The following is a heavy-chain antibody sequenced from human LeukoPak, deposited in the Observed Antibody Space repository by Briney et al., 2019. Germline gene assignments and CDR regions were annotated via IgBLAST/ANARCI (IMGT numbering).Heavy chain of an antibody. CDR1: GFTFSSYG. V-gene: IGHV3-23*01. Sequence: GGSLRLSCAASGFTFSSYGMSWVRQAPGKGLEWVSAISGSGGSTYYADSVKGRLTISRDNSKNTLYLQMNSLRAEDTAVYYCAKDTLIVVVSAFDIWGQGTMVTVSS. J-gene: IGHJ3*02. D-gene: IGHD3-22*01. CDR3: AKDTLIVVVSAFDI. CDR2: ISGSGGST.